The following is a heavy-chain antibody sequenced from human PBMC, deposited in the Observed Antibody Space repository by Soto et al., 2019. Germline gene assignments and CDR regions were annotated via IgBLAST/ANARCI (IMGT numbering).Heavy chain of an antibody. J-gene: IGHJ4*02. D-gene: IGHD3-10*01. Sequence: EVQLVESGGGLVQPGGSLRLSCAASGFTFSDYYMDWVRQAPGKGLEWVGRTRNKANSYTTEYAASVKGRFTISRDDSKNSLYLQMNSLKTDATAVYYCVRVRGGGTYHFDYWGQGTLVTVSA. V-gene: IGHV3-72*01. CDR2: TRNKANSYTT. CDR3: VRVRGGGTYHFDY. CDR1: GFTFSDYY.